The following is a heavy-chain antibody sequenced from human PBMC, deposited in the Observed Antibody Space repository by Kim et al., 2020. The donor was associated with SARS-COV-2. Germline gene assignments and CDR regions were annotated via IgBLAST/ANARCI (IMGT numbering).Heavy chain of an antibody. CDR1: GFTVSSNS. V-gene: IGHV3-53*01. J-gene: IGHJ5*02. CDR2: IFSGRST. CDR3: ARDEDLNH. Sequence: GGSLRLSCAASGFTVSSNSMSWVRQAPGKGLEWVSVIFSGRSTYYADSVKGRFTISRDNSNNTLNLQMNSLRAEDTAVYYCARDEDLNHWGQGTLVTVSS. D-gene: IGHD2-15*01.